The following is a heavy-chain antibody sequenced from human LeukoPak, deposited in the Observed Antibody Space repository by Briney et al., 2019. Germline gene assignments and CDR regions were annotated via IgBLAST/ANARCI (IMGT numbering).Heavy chain of an antibody. J-gene: IGHJ6*03. V-gene: IGHV3-7*01. CDR1: GFTFCSYR. CDR2: IKQDGSEK. D-gene: IGHD3-3*01. CDR3: ARAIEFLEGLGRRRGYYMDV. Sequence: PGGTLRLTCSAYGFTFCSYRRGWGPQAPGKGLEGVSNIKQDGSEKYKEDSVKGQFTISRDNAKTALNLKMNSLRAEDTAMYDYARAIEFLEGLGRRRGYYMDVWGKGTTVTVSS.